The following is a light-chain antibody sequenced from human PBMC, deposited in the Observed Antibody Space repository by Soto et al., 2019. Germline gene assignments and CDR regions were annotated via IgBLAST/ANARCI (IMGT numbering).Light chain of an antibody. CDR2: AAS. J-gene: IGKJ1*01. V-gene: IGKV1-39*01. CDR1: QGIRSA. Sequence: DIQITQSPSSLSASVGDRITITCRASQGIRSALGWYQQKPGKAPKLLIYAASSLQSGVPSRFSGSGSGTDFTLTISSLQPEDFATYYCQQSYSTPRWTFGQGTKVDIK. CDR3: QQSYSTPRWT.